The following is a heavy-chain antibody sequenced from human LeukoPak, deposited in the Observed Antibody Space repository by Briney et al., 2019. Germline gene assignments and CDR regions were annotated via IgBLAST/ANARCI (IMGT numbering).Heavy chain of an antibody. CDR2: INHSGST. J-gene: IGHJ4*02. CDR3: ARDGRYGDYVDY. V-gene: IGHV4-34*01. D-gene: IGHD4-17*01. CDR1: GGSFSGYY. Sequence: PSETLSLTCAVYGGSFSGYYWSWIRQPPGKGLEWIGEINHSGSTNYNPSLKSRVTISVDTSKNQFSLKLSSVTAADTAVYYCARDGRYGDYVDYWGQGTLVTVSS.